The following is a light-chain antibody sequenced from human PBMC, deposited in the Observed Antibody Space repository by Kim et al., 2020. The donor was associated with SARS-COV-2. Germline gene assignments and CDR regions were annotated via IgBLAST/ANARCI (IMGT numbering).Light chain of an antibody. Sequence: ELTQPPSASGTPGQRVTISCSGSRSNIGSRKVCWYQHLPGTAPKLLIYKNNQRPSGVPDRFSGSKSGTSASLAISGLRSEDEADYYCATWDDSLSGRVFGGGTQLTVL. CDR2: KNN. J-gene: IGLJ3*02. V-gene: IGLV1-47*01. CDR3: ATWDDSLSGRV. CDR1: RSNIGSRK.